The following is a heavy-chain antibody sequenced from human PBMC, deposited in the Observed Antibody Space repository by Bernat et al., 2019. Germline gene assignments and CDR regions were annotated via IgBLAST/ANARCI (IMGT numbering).Heavy chain of an antibody. CDR2: ISSSSSTI. D-gene: IGHD6-13*01. J-gene: IGHJ6*02. V-gene: IGHV3-48*01. CDR3: AIAAAGQYYYGMDV. Sequence: EVQLVESGGGLVQPGGSLRLSCAASGFTFSSYSMNWVRQAPGKGLEWVSYISSSSSTIYCAESVKGRFTLSRDNAKKSLYLQMNSLRAEDTAVYYCAIAAAGQYYYGMDVWGQGTTVTVSS. CDR1: GFTFSSYS.